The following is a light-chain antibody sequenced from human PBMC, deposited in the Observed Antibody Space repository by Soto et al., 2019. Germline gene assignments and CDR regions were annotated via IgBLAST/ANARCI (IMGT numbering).Light chain of an antibody. J-gene: IGKJ1*01. CDR2: GAS. CDR1: QSVSNYY. V-gene: IGKV3-20*01. CDR3: QQYGSSGT. Sequence: EIVFTQSPGTLSLSPGERATLSCRASQSVSNYYLGWYQQQPGQAARLLIYGASNRATGIPGRFSGSGSGTDFTLTISRREPEDFSVYYCQQYGSSGTFGQGTKV.